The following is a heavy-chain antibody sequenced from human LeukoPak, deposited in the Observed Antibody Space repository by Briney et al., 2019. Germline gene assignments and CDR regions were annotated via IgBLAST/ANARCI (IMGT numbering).Heavy chain of an antibody. D-gene: IGHD6-6*01. CDR3: ARSIAARTYYFDY. J-gene: IGHJ4*02. Sequence: ASVKVCCKASGGTFSSYVISWVRQAPGQGLEWMGRIIPIFGIANYAQKFQGRVTITADKSTSTAYMELSSLRSEDTAVYYCARSIAARTYYFDYWGQGTLVTVSS. V-gene: IGHV1-69*04. CDR1: GGTFSSYV. CDR2: IIPIFGIA.